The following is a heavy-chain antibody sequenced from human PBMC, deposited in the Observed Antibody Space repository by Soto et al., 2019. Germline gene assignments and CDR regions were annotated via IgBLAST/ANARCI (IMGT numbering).Heavy chain of an antibody. J-gene: IGHJ6*02. CDR3: ASGYSYATHSKAHYYYGMDV. V-gene: IGHV1-46*01. Sequence: ASVKVSCKASGYTFTSYYMHWVRQAPGQGLEWMGIINPSGGSTSYAQKFQGRVTMTRDTSTSTVYMELSGLRSEDTAVYYCASGYSYATHSKAHYYYGMDVWGQGTTVTVSS. D-gene: IGHD5-18*01. CDR2: INPSGGST. CDR1: GYTFTSYY.